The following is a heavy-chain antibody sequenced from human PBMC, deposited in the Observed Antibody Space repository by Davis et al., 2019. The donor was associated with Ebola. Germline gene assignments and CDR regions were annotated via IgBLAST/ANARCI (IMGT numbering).Heavy chain of an antibody. CDR3: ARDGPPVLRHLEWSEFDY. V-gene: IGHV3-74*01. D-gene: IGHD3-3*01. CDR2: TNTDGSTT. J-gene: IGHJ4*02. CDR1: GFTFSNYW. Sequence: GESLKISCAASGFTFSNYWMNWVRQAPGKGPVWVSRTNTDGSTTNYADSVKGRFTISRDNAKNSLYLQMDSLRAEDTAVYYCARDGPPVLRHLEWSEFDYWGQGTLVTVSS.